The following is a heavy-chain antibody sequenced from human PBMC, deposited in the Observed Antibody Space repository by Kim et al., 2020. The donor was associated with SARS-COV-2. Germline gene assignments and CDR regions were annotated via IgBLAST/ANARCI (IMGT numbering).Heavy chain of an antibody. CDR2: ISYDGSNK. CDR3: AKDIGWNYDRNGMDV. CDR1: GFTFSSYG. Sequence: GGSLRLSCAASGFTFSSYGMHWVRQAPGKGLEWVAVISYDGSNKYYADSVKGRFTISRDNSKNTLYLQMNSLRAEDTAVYYCAKDIGWNYDRNGMDVWGQGTTVTVSS. V-gene: IGHV3-30*18. D-gene: IGHD1-7*01. J-gene: IGHJ6*02.